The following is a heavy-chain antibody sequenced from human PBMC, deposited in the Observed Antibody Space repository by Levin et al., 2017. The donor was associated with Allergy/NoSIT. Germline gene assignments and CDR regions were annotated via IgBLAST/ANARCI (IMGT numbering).Heavy chain of an antibody. J-gene: IGHJ4*02. V-gene: IGHV3-30-3*01. CDR1: GFTFSNYD. CDR2: LSYDGSNK. Sequence: GGSLRLSCAASGFTFSNYDMLWVRQAPGKGLEWVTILSYDGSNKYYADSVKGRFTISRDNSKNTLYLQMNSLRAEDTAVYYCARGRGLYTSARFDYWGQGTLVTVSS. CDR3: ARGRGLYTSARFDY. D-gene: IGHD3-10*01.